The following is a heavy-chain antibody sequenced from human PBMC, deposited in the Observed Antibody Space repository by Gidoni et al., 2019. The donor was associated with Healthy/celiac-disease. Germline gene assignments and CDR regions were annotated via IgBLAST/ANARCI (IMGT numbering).Heavy chain of an antibody. CDR3: ARDGGAVAGYFDY. J-gene: IGHJ4*02. Sequence: QVQLVESGGGVVQPGRSLRLSCAASGFTFSSYAMHWVRQAPGKGLEWVAVISYDGSNKYYADSVKGRFTISRDNSKNTLYLQMNSLRAEDTAVYYCARDGGAVAGYFDYWGQGTLVTVSS. CDR2: ISYDGSNK. D-gene: IGHD6-19*01. CDR1: GFTFSSYA. V-gene: IGHV3-30-3*01.